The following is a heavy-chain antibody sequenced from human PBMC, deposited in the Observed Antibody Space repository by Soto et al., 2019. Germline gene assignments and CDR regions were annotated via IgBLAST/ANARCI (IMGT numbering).Heavy chain of an antibody. Sequence: QVQLVQSGAEVKKPGASVKVSCKASGYTFTSYYMHWVRQAPGQGLEWMGIINPSGGSTSYAQKFQGRVTMTRDTSTSTVYMELSSLRSEDTAVYYCARGEAPTYYDFWSGYGDPFDYWGQGTLVTVSS. D-gene: IGHD3-3*01. J-gene: IGHJ4*02. V-gene: IGHV1-46*03. CDR3: ARGEAPTYYDFWSGYGDPFDY. CDR1: GYTFTSYY. CDR2: INPSGGST.